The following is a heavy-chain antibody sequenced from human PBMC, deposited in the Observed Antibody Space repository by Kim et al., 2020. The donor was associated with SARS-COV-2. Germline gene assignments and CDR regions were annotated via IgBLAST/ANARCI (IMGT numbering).Heavy chain of an antibody. CDR1: GFTFSSYG. V-gene: IGHV3-30*18. D-gene: IGHD3-3*01. CDR3: AKDKSSRITIFGVVMGYFDY. Sequence: GGSLRLSCAASGFTFSSYGMHWVRQAPGKGLEWVAVISYDVSNKYYADSVKGRFTISRDNSKNTLYLQMNSLRAEDTAVYYCAKDKSSRITIFGVVMGYFDYWGQGTLVTVSS. J-gene: IGHJ4*02. CDR2: ISYDVSNK.